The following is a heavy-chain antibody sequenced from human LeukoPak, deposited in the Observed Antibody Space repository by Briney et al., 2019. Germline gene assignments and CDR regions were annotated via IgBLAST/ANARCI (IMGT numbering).Heavy chain of an antibody. CDR3: ARDKRYCSGDSCYENWFDP. D-gene: IGHD2-15*01. V-gene: IGHV4-59*01. J-gene: IGHJ5*02. CDR2: IYYSGST. CDR1: GGSISSYY. Sequence: SETLSLTCTVSGGSISSYYWSWIRQPPGKGLEWIGYIYYSGSTNYNPSLKSRVTISVDTSKNQFSLKLSSVTAADTAVYYCARDKRYCSGDSCYENWFDPWGQGTLVTVSS.